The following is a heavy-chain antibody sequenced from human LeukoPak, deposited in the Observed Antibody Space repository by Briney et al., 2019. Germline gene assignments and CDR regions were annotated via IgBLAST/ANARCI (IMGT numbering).Heavy chain of an antibody. CDR1: GFTFSSYA. CDR3: AREGDGYGQGNSFDY. V-gene: IGHV3-30*01. CDR2: ISYDGSNK. J-gene: IGHJ4*02. D-gene: IGHD5-18*01. Sequence: PRRSLRLSCAASGFTFSSYAMHWVRQAPGKGLEWVAVISYDGSNKYYADSVKGRFTISRDNSKNTLYLQMNSLRAEDTAVYYCAREGDGYGQGNSFDYWGQGTLVTVSS.